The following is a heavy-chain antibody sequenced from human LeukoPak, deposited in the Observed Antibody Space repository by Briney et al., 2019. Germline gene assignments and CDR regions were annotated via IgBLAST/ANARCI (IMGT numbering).Heavy chain of an antibody. CDR3: ARHETGVAWFDY. V-gene: IGHV4-59*08. J-gene: IGHJ4*02. D-gene: IGHD3-3*01. CDR1: GGSISSYY. Sequence: PSETLSLTCIVSGGSISSYYWSWLQQPPGKGLEWIGYIYYSGSTNYNPSLKSRVTISVDTSKNQFSLKLSSVTAADTAVYYCARHETGVAWFDYWGQGTLVTVSS. CDR2: IYYSGST.